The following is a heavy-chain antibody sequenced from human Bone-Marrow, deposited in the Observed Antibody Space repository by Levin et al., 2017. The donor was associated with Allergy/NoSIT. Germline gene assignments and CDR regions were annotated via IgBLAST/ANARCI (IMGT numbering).Heavy chain of an antibody. Sequence: PGGSLRLSCAASGFTFSSYAMSWVRQAPGKGLEWVSAISGSGGTTYYADSVKGRFTISRDNSKNTLYLQMNSLRAEDTAVYYCAKDSGVSGRLRFDPWGQGTLVTVSS. CDR1: GFTFSSYA. J-gene: IGHJ5*02. CDR2: ISGSGGTT. V-gene: IGHV3-23*01. D-gene: IGHD3-10*01. CDR3: AKDSGVSGRLRFDP.